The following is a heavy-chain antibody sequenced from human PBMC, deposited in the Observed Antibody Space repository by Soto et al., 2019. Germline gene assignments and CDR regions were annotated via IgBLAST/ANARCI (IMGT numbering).Heavy chain of an antibody. CDR1: GLIFSNYK. V-gene: IGHV3-74*01. J-gene: IGHJ4*02. Sequence: EVQLVESGGGLVQPGGSLRLSCAASGLIFSNYKMHWVRQPPGKGLVWVSRINTDGSITDYADSVKGRFTVSRDNAKNTMYLQMNSLRAEDTAVYYCARDTNGLHYWGQGTLVTVYS. CDR2: INTDGSIT. D-gene: IGHD2-8*01. CDR3: ARDTNGLHY.